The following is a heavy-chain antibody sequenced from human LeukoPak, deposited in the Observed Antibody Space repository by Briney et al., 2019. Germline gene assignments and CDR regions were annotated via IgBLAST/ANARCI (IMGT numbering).Heavy chain of an antibody. CDR2: INQDGSVK. V-gene: IGHV3-7*01. CDR1: GFTLSSNW. J-gene: IGHJ4*02. CDR3: ARWAQTSGYYYVDN. D-gene: IGHD5-12*01. Sequence: GGSLRLSCGASGFTLSSNWMTWVRQAPGRGLEWVASINQDGSVKYYVDSVKGRFTISRDNARNSLSLQMNSLGVEDTAVYFCARWAQTSGYYYVDNWGQGTLVTVSS.